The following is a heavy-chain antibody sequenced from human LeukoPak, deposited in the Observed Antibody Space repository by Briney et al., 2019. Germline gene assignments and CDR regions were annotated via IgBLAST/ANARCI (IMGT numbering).Heavy chain of an antibody. CDR2: IKSKTDGGTT. CDR3: TTGIPGAEDAFDI. J-gene: IGHJ3*02. CDR1: GFTFRNAW. V-gene: IGHV3-15*01. D-gene: IGHD2-21*01. Sequence: GGSPRLYCAASGFTFRNAWLSWVRPAPGHGLAWVRLIKSKTDGGTTDYAAPVKGRFTISRDDSKNTLYLQMNSLKTEDTAVYYCTTGIPGAEDAFDIWGQGTMVTVSS.